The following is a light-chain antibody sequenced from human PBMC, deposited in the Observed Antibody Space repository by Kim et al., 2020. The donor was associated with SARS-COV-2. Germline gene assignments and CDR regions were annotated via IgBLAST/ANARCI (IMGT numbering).Light chain of an antibody. CDR2: GGS. Sequence: VSQGERAPLSCRARQPVKSKLAWDQLRPGQAPRLLIHGGSTRAPGIPARFSGSGSGTEFTLTISSLQSEDSAVYYCQQYYDWPPVTFGGGTKLEI. J-gene: IGKJ4*01. CDR1: QPVKSK. V-gene: IGKV3-15*01. CDR3: QQYYDWPPVT.